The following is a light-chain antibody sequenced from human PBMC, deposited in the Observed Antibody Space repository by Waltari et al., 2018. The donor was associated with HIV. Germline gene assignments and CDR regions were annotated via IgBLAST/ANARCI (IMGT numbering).Light chain of an antibody. Sequence: SFELTQPPSVSVSPGQTARITCSGDALARQYVYWYQQKPGQAPVVVISKDSERPSGIPERFSGSSSGTTVTLTISGVQAEDEADYYCQSADSSGTYAVFGGGTQLTVL. CDR1: ALARQY. CDR3: QSADSSGTYAV. J-gene: IGLJ7*01. CDR2: KDS. V-gene: IGLV3-25*03.